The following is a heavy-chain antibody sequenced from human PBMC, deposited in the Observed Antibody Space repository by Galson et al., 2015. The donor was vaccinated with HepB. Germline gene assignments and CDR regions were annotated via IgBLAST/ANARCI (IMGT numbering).Heavy chain of an antibody. D-gene: IGHD2-21*01. CDR2: IWYDGTTK. CDR3: ARCGAGCSYDY. CDR1: GFTFSSYG. J-gene: IGHJ4*02. Sequence: SLRLSCAASGFTFSSYGIHWVRQAPGKGLEWVAIIWYDGTTKYYGDSVKGRFTISRDNSKNTVFLQMNSLRAEDTAVYYCARCGAGCSYDYWGQGTLVTVSS. V-gene: IGHV3-33*01.